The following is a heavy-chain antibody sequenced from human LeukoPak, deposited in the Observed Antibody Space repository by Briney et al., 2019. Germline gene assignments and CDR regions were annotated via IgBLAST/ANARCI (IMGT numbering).Heavy chain of an antibody. D-gene: IGHD4/OR15-4a*01. CDR1: GFTVSSNS. Sequence: GGSLRLSCAASGFTVSSNSMSWVRQAPGKGLEWVSFIYSGTTHYSDSVKGRFTISRDNSKNTLYLQMNSLRVEDTAVYYCARRAGAYSHPYDYWGQGTLVTVSS. V-gene: IGHV3-53*01. CDR2: IYSGTT. J-gene: IGHJ4*02. CDR3: ARRAGAYSHPYDY.